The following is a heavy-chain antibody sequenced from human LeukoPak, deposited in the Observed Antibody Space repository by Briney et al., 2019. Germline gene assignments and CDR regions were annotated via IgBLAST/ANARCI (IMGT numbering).Heavy chain of an antibody. Sequence: AVNVSYKPSGDTFTAYHIHVLRQATGQALDWMGQINPNSGNTGYAQKFQGRVTMTRNTSISTAYMELSSLSSEDMAVYYCASGAYYDYAWARYRYSFGINWGQGTLVTVSS. CDR3: ASGAYYDYAWARYRYSFGIN. CDR2: INPNSGNT. D-gene: IGHD3-16*02. V-gene: IGHV1-8*02. CDR1: GDTFTAYH. J-gene: IGHJ4*02.